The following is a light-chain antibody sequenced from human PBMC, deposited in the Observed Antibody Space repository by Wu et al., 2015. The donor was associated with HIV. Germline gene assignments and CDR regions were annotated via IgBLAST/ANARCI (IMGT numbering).Light chain of an antibody. CDR3: QQYGRTPPYT. CDR1: QSVSSNY. CDR2: GAS. V-gene: IGKV3-20*01. Sequence: EIVMTQSPATLSVSPGERATLSCRASQSVSSNYLAWYQQKPGQAPRLLIYGASSRATDMSDRFSGSGSGTDFTLTISRLEPEDFAVYYCQQYGRTPPYTFGQGTKLEIK. J-gene: IGKJ2*01.